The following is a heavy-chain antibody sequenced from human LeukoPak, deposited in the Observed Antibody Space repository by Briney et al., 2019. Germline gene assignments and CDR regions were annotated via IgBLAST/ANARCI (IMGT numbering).Heavy chain of an antibody. CDR1: GASVSDYY. J-gene: IGHJ5*02. CDR2: VYNSGIT. D-gene: IGHD1-1*01. CDR3: ARDTKRSRRFDP. V-gene: IGHV4-59*02. Sequence: SETLSLTCSVSGASVSDYYCNWIRQPPGKGLEWIGYVYNSGITNYNPSLKSRVTISVDTSKNQFSLKLSSVTAADTAVYYCARDTKRSRRFDPWGQGTLVTVSS.